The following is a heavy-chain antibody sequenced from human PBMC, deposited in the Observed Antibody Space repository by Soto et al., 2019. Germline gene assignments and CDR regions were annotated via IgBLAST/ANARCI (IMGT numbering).Heavy chain of an antibody. CDR3: ARVDYDSSGYYDY. J-gene: IGHJ4*02. D-gene: IGHD3-22*01. Sequence: GGSLRLSCAASGFTFSSYSMNWVRQAPGKGLEWVSSISSSSSYIYYADSVKGRFTISRDNAKNSLYLQMNSLRAEDTAVYYCARVDYDSSGYYDYWGQGTLVTVSS. CDR1: GFTFSSYS. V-gene: IGHV3-21*01. CDR2: ISSSSSYI.